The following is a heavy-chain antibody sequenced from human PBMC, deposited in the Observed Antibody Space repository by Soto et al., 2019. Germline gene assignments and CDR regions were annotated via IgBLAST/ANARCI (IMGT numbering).Heavy chain of an antibody. J-gene: IGHJ3*02. V-gene: IGHV4-34*01. D-gene: IGHD3-10*01. CDR1: GGSFSGYY. CDR3: ARGRELLWFGDMTDAFDI. CDR2: INYSGST. Sequence: QVQLQQWGAGLLKPSETLSLTGAVYGGSFSGYYWSWIRQPPGKGPEWMGEINYSGSTEYNPSLKSRVTITVDTSKNPCSLKLSSVTAADTAVYSCARGRELLWFGDMTDAFDIWGQGTMVTVSS.